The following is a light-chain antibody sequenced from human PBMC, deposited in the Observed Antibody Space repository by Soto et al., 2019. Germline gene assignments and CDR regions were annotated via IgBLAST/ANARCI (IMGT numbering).Light chain of an antibody. Sequence: LVMTHSPGTLSLSPGQRATLSCRASQSVSNNYLAWYQQKPGQAPRLLIYGASNRATGIPDRFSGSGSGTDFTLTISRLEPEDIAVYYCQQYVSSGPFCQGSMVDIK. CDR2: GAS. V-gene: IGKV3-20*01. CDR1: QSVSNNY. J-gene: IGKJ1*01. CDR3: QQYVSSGP.